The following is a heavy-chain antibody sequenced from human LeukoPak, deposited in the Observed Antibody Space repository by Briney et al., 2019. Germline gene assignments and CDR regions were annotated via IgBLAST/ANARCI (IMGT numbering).Heavy chain of an antibody. J-gene: IGHJ4*02. CDR2: IYYSGST. Sequence: SQTLSLTCTVSGGSISSGDYYWSWIRQPPGKGLEWIGYIYYSGSTYYNPSLKSRVTISVDTSKTQFTLKLSSVTAADTAVYYCARKEGESYYFDYWGQGTLVTVSS. V-gene: IGHV4-30-4*08. CDR3: ARKEGESYYFDY. D-gene: IGHD1-26*01. CDR1: GGSISSGDYY.